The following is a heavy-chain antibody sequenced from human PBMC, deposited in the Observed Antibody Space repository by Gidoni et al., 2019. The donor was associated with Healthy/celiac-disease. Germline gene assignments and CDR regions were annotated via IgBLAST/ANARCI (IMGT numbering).Heavy chain of an antibody. V-gene: IGHV3-9*01. Sequence: EVQLVESGGGLLQPGGYLRLSCSASGFTFDDYAMHWVRQVPGKGLEGVSGSSWSSGSIGYADSVKGRFAISRDNAKNSRYLQRSSLRAEDTALYYCAKDMYRNPRAVVDYWGQGTLVTVSS. CDR2: SSWSSGSI. D-gene: IGHD1-26*01. CDR3: AKDMYRNPRAVVDY. CDR1: GFTFDDYA. J-gene: IGHJ4*02.